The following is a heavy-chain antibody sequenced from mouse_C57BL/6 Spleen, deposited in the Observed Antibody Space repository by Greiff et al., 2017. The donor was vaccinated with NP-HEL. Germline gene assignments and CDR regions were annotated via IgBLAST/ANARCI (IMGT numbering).Heavy chain of an antibody. J-gene: IGHJ4*01. Sequence: QVQLQQPGAELVRPGSSVKLSCKASGYTFTSYWMHWVKQRPIQGLEWIGNIDPSDSETHYNQKFKDKATLTVDKSSSTAYMQLSSLTSEDSAVYYCARFITTNAMDYWGQGTSVTVSS. CDR2: IDPSDSET. CDR1: GYTFTSYW. D-gene: IGHD1-2*01. V-gene: IGHV1-52*01. CDR3: ARFITTNAMDY.